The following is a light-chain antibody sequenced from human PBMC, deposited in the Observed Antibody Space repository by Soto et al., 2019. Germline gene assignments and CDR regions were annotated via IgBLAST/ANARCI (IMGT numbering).Light chain of an antibody. CDR3: QQRRRWPPTIT. J-gene: IGKJ5*01. Sequence: ESVLLRSRGTITFSPGERHNLSCSASQSVRSYLAWYQHKHGQAPGLLIYDASNRATGIPARFSGSGSGTDFTLTISSLEPEDFPVYSCQQRRRWPPTITIGQAIRLE. CDR1: QSVRSY. CDR2: DAS. V-gene: IGKV3-11*01.